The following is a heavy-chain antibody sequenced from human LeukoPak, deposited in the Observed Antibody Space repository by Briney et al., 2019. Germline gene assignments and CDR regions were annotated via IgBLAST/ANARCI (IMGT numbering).Heavy chain of an antibody. D-gene: IGHD3-10*01. Sequence: PGGSLRLSCTASGFTVSSNYMSWVRQAPGKGLEWVSVIYSGGSTYYADSVKGRFTISRDNSKNTLYLQMNSLRAEDTAVYYCASADYYGSGSYYYYYGMDVWGQGTTVTVSS. CDR3: ASADYYGSGSYYYYYGMDV. J-gene: IGHJ6*02. CDR1: GFTVSSNY. CDR2: IYSGGST. V-gene: IGHV3-66*01.